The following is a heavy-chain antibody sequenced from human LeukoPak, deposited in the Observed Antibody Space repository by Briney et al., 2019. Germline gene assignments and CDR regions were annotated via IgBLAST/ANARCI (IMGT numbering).Heavy chain of an antibody. D-gene: IGHD3-10*02. CDR1: GYTFTGYY. CDR2: INPNSGGT. J-gene: IGHJ4*02. Sequence: ASVKVSCKASGYTFTGYYMHWVRQAPGQGLEWMGWINPNSGGTNYAQKFQGRVTMTRDTSISTAYMELSRLRSDDTAVYYCARNNVRGVKVLGYWGQGTLVTVSS. CDR3: ARNNVRGVKVLGY. V-gene: IGHV1-2*02.